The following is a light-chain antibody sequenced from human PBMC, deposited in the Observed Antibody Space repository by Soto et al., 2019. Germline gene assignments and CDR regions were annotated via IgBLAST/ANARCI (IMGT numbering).Light chain of an antibody. J-gene: IGKJ5*01. CDR2: AAS. CDR1: ERINTY. Sequence: DIQMTQSPSSVSASVGDRVTITFWASERINTYLAWYQQQPGKAPKLLIYAASSLQSGVPSRFSGSGSGTDFTLTISSLQPEDFATYYCQQSYSTPITFGQGTRLEIK. CDR3: QQSYSTPIT. V-gene: IGKV1-39*01.